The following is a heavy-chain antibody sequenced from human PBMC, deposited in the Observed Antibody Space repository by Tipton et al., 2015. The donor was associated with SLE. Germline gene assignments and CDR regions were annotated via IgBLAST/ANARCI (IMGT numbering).Heavy chain of an antibody. CDR1: GFTFSGSA. Sequence: SLRLSCAASGFTFSGSAMHWVRPASGKGLEWVGRIRSKANSYATAYAASVKGRFTISRDDSKNTAYLQMNSLKTEDTAVYYCTGDDYGAPDAFDIWGQGTMVTVSS. J-gene: IGHJ3*02. D-gene: IGHD4-17*01. CDR2: IRSKANSYAT. CDR3: TGDDYGAPDAFDI. V-gene: IGHV3-73*01.